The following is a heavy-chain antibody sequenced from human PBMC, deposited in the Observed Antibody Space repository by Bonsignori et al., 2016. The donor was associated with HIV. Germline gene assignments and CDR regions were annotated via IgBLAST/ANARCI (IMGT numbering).Heavy chain of an antibody. V-gene: IGHV1-8*01. CDR2: MNPNSGNT. D-gene: IGHD5-18*01. Sequence: WVRQAPGQGLEWMGWMNPNSGNTGYAQKFQGRVTMTRNTSISTAYMELSSLRSEDTAVYYCAVGGQLWPAWGQGTLVTVSS. CDR3: AVGGQLWPA. J-gene: IGHJ4*02.